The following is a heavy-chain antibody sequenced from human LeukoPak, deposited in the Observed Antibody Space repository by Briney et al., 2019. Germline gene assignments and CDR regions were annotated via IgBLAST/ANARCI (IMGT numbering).Heavy chain of an antibody. J-gene: IGHJ4*02. CDR2: IIPIFGTA. CDR1: GGTFSSYA. V-gene: IGHV1-69*13. D-gene: IGHD3-10*01. Sequence: GVSVKVSCKASGGTFSSYAISWVRQAPGQGLEWMGGIIPIFGTANYAQKFQGRVTITADESTSTAYMELSSLRSEDTAVYYCARRKYYLYYFDYWGQGTLVTVSS. CDR3: ARRKYYLYYFDY.